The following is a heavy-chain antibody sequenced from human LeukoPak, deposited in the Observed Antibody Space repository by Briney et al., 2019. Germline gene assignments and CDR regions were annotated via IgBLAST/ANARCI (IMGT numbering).Heavy chain of an antibody. J-gene: IGHJ4*02. D-gene: IGHD3-22*01. CDR1: GGSFSGYY. V-gene: IGHV4-34*01. CDR3: ARGHYYYDSSGYYY. CDR2: INHSGST. Sequence: PSETLSLTCAVYGGSFSGYYWLWIRQPPGKGLECFGEINHSGSTNYNPSLKSRVTISVDTSMNQFSLKLSSVTAADTAVYYCARGHYYYDSSGYYYWGQGTLVTVSS.